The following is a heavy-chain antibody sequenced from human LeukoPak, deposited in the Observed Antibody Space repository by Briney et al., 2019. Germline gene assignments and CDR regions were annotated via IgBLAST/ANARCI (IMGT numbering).Heavy chain of an antibody. CDR3: ASDYGDYHDAFDI. D-gene: IGHD4-17*01. J-gene: IGHJ3*02. V-gene: IGHV3-53*01. CDR2: IYSGGST. CDR1: GFTVRSNY. Sequence: TGGSLRLSCAASGFTVRSNYMSWVRQAPGKGLEGVSVIYSGGSTYYADSVKGRFTISRDNSKNTLYLQTNSLRAEDTAVYYCASDYGDYHDAFDITGQRTMGTVSS.